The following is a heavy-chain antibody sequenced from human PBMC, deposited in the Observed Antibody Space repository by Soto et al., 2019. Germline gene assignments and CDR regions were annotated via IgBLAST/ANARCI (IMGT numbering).Heavy chain of an antibody. CDR1: GFTFSSYS. D-gene: IGHD3-10*01. Sequence: EVQLVESGGGLVKPGGSLRLSCAASGFTFSSYSMNRVRQAPGKGLEWVSSISSSSSYIYYADSVKGRFTISRDNAKNSLYLQMNSLRAEDTAVYYCAAYGSGSYYAPDDAFDIWGQGTMVTVSS. J-gene: IGHJ3*02. V-gene: IGHV3-21*01. CDR2: ISSSSSYI. CDR3: AAYGSGSYYAPDDAFDI.